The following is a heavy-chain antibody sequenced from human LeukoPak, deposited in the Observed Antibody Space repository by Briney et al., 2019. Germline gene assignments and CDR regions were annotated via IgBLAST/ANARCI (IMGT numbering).Heavy chain of an antibody. CDR1: GYTFTSYG. J-gene: IGHJ4*02. Sequence: GASVKVSCKASGYTFTSYGISWVRQAPGQGLEWMGWISAYNGNTNYAQKLQGRATMTTDTSTSTAYMELRSLRSDDTAVYYCARGGHGITMVRGDFDYWGQGTLVTVSS. D-gene: IGHD3-10*01. CDR3: ARGGHGITMVRGDFDY. V-gene: IGHV1-18*04. CDR2: ISAYNGNT.